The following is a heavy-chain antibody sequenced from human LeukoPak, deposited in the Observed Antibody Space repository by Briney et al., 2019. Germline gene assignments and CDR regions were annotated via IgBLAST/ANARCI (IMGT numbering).Heavy chain of an antibody. V-gene: IGHV1-69*04. D-gene: IGHD3-22*01. CDR1: GGTFSSYA. Sequence: SVKVSCKASGGTFSSYAISWARQAPGQGLEWMGRIIPILGIANYAQKFQGRVTITADKSTSTAYMELSSLRSEDTAVYYCARDPTYYYDSSGYANDYWGQGTLVTVSS. J-gene: IGHJ4*02. CDR3: ARDPTYYYDSSGYANDY. CDR2: IIPILGIA.